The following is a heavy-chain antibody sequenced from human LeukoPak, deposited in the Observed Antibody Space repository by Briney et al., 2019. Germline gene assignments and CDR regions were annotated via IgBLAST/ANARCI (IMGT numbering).Heavy chain of an antibody. CDR3: AGYDFWSGYYYYMDV. D-gene: IGHD3-3*01. V-gene: IGHV4-4*09. CDR1: GGSTSSYY. CDR2: IYTSGST. J-gene: IGHJ6*03. Sequence: SETLSLTCTVSGGSTSSYYWSWIRQPPGKGLEWIGYIYTSGSTNYNPSLKSRVTISVDTSKNQFSLKLSSVTAADTAVYYCAGYDFWSGYYYYMDVWGKGTTVTVSS.